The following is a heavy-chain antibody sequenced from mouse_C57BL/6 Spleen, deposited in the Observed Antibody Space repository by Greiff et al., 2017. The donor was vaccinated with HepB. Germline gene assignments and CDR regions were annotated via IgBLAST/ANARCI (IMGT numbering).Heavy chain of an antibody. CDR3: ARDGSRADDYDGTSYAAMDY. D-gene: IGHD2-4*01. V-gene: IGHV1-42*01. Sequence: EVQLQQSGPELVKPGASVKISCKASGYSFTGYYMNWVKQSPEKSLKWIGEINPSTGGTTYNQKFKAKATLTVAKSSSTAYMQLKSLTSEDSAVYYCARDGSRADDYDGTSYAAMDYWGQGTSVTVSS. J-gene: IGHJ4*01. CDR1: GYSFTGYY. CDR2: INPSTGGT.